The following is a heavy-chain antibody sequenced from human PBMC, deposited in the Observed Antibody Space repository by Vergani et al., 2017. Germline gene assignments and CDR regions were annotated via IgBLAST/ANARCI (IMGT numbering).Heavy chain of an antibody. D-gene: IGHD1-26*01. CDR1: GYSISSGYY. Sequence: QVQLQESGPGLVKPSETLSLTCAVSGYSISSGYYWGWIRQPPGKGLEWIGSIYHSGSTYYNPSLKSRVTISVDTSKNQFSLKLSSVTAADTAVYYGARLEGWELRCDSWGQGTLVTVSS. J-gene: IGHJ4*02. V-gene: IGHV4-38-2*01. CDR3: ARLEGWELRCDS. CDR2: IYHSGST.